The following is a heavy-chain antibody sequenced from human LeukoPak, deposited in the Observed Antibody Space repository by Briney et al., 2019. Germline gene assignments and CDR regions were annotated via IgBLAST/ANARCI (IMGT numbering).Heavy chain of an antibody. V-gene: IGHV1-69*05. Sequence: GASVKVSCKASGGTFSSYAISWVRQAPGQGLEWMGGIIPIFGTANYAQKFQGRVTITRDTSASSAYMELSSLRSEDTAVYYCARFLSAYDAFDIWGQGTMVTVSS. CDR3: ARFLSAYDAFDI. J-gene: IGHJ3*02. CDR2: IIPIFGTA. CDR1: GGTFSSYA. D-gene: IGHD2/OR15-2a*01.